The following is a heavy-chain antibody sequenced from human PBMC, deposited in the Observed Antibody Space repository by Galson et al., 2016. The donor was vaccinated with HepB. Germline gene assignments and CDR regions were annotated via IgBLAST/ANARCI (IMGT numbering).Heavy chain of an antibody. CDR2: ISYDGSNK. D-gene: IGHD6-19*01. V-gene: IGHV3-30-3*01. Sequence: SLRLSCAASGFAFSIYAMHWVRQAPGKGLEWVAVISYDGSNKYYADSVKGRFTISRDNSKNTLYLQMNSLRAEDTAVYYCARVGWSGSGWDDYWGQGTLVTVSS. J-gene: IGHJ4*02. CDR3: ARVGWSGSGWDDY. CDR1: GFAFSIYA.